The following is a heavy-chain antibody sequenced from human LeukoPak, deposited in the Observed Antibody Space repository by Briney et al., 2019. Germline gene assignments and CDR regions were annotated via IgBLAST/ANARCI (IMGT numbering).Heavy chain of an antibody. Sequence: SETLSLTCTVSGGSISSTNYYWSWIRQPPGKGLEWIGYIYYSGGTYYNPSLKSRVNISLDTSKYQFSLKLSSVTAADTAVYYCARVNFRYSYGKFDYWGQGTLVTVSS. CDR3: ARVNFRYSYGKFDY. CDR1: GGSISSTNYY. D-gene: IGHD5-18*01. CDR2: IYYSGGT. V-gene: IGHV4-30-4*01. J-gene: IGHJ4*02.